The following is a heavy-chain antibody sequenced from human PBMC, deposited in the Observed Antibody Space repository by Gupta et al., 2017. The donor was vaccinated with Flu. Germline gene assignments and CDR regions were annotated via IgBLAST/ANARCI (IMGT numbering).Heavy chain of an antibody. D-gene: IGHD1-1*01. V-gene: IGHV2-5*02. CDR1: GFSLSTYGVG. J-gene: IGHJ4*02. Sequence: QITLKESGPALVEPTQTLTLTCMFSGFSLSTYGVGVGWIRQPPGKALEWLAFAYWDDDNRYSPFLKRRLNVIKDTAKNQVVLIVTNMDPVDTATYYCGHRRGGPRAWNDGDFDYWGQGTRVTVSS. CDR2: AYWDDDN. CDR3: GHRRGGPRAWNDGDFDY.